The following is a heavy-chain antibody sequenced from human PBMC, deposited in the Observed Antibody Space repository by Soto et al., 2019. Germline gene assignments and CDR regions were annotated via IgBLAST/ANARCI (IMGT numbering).Heavy chain of an antibody. CDR2: IWYDGSDK. CDR1: GFTFSSYG. Sequence: HPGGSLRLSCAASGFTFSSYGMHWVRQAPGKGLEWVAVIWYDGSDKYYADSVKGRFTISRDNSKNTLYLQMNSLRAEDTAVYYCSKDLDGLQGLVDSSFCFDYWGQGTLVTVSS. CDR3: SKDLDGLQGLVDSSFCFDY. D-gene: IGHD3-16*02. V-gene: IGHV3-30*02. J-gene: IGHJ4*02.